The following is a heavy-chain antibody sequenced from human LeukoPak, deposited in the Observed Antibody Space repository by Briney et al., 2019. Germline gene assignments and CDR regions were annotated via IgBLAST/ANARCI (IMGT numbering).Heavy chain of an antibody. Sequence: GGSLRLSCAASGFTFSSYAMQWVRQAPGKGLEWVAVISYDGSNKYYADSVKGRFTISRDNSKNTLYLQMNSLRAEDTAVYYCVREEEYYYDSTGYGAFDIWGQGTMVTVSS. CDR1: GFTFSSYA. D-gene: IGHD3-22*01. CDR3: VREEEYYYDSTGYGAFDI. V-gene: IGHV3-30-3*01. CDR2: ISYDGSNK. J-gene: IGHJ3*02.